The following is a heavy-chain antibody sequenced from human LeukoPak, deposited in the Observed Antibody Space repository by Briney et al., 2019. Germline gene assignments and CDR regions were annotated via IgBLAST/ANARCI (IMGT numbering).Heavy chain of an antibody. Sequence: PGRSLRLSCAASGFTFDDYAMHWVRQAPGKGLEWVSGISWNSGSTGYADSVKGRFTISRDNANNTLYLRMNSLRAEDTAVYFCVRESGELGSWGQGTLVTVSS. D-gene: IGHD3-16*01. V-gene: IGHV3-9*01. CDR3: VRESGELGS. CDR1: GFTFDDYA. CDR2: ISWNSGST. J-gene: IGHJ5*02.